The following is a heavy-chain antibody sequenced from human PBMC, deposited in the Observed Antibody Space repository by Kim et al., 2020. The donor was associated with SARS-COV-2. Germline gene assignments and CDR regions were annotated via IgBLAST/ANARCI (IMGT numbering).Heavy chain of an antibody. J-gene: IGHJ4*02. V-gene: IGHV3-33*01. CDR2: IWYDGSNK. D-gene: IGHD6-13*01. CDR3: AASIAAAGTSPHPGDY. Sequence: GGSLRLSCAASGFTFSSYGMHWVRQAPGKGLEWVAVIWYDGSNKYYADSVKGRFTISRDNSKNTLYLQMNSLRAEDTAVYYCAASIAAAGTSPHPGDYWGQGTLVTVSS. CDR1: GFTFSSYG.